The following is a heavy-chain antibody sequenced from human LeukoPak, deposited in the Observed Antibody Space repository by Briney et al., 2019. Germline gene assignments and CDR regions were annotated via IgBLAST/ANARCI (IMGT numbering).Heavy chain of an antibody. CDR2: IWYDGSNK. Sequence: GGSLRLSCAASGLTFSSYGMHWVRQAPGKGLEWVAVIWYDGSNKYYADSVKGRFTISRDNSKNTLYLRMNSLRAEDTAGYFCAKGRRQVGCIFDYWGQGNRVPVSS. CDR1: GLTFSSYG. V-gene: IGHV3-33*06. CDR3: AKGRRQVGCIFDY. D-gene: IGHD1-26*01. J-gene: IGHJ4*02.